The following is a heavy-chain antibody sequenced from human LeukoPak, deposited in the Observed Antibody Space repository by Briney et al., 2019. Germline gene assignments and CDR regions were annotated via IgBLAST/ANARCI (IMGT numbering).Heavy chain of an antibody. CDR2: ISGSGGST. CDR1: GFTFSSNA. V-gene: IGHV3-23*01. J-gene: IGHJ4*02. CDR3: ARDTGGGYSCYDC. D-gene: IGHD5-12*01. Sequence: GGSLRLSCAASGFTFSSNAMSWVRQAPGKGLEWVSAISGSGGSTYYADSVKGRFTISRDNSKNTLYLQMNSLRAEDTAVYYCARDTGGGYSCYDCWGQGTLVTVSS.